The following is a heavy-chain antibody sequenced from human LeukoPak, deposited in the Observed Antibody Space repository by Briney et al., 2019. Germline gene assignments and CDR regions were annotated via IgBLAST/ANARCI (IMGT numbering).Heavy chain of an antibody. J-gene: IGHJ5*02. D-gene: IGHD3-10*01. CDR1: GFTFSSYA. V-gene: IGHV3-23*01. CDR2: ISGSGDIT. CDR3: AKDGRTYYYGSGSYFGWLDP. Sequence: PGGSLRLSCAASGFTFSSYAMSWVRQAPGKGLEWVSAISGSGDITYSADSVKGRFTISRDNSKNTVYLQMNSLRVEDTAVYYCAKDGRTYYYGSGSYFGWLDPWGQGTLVTVSS.